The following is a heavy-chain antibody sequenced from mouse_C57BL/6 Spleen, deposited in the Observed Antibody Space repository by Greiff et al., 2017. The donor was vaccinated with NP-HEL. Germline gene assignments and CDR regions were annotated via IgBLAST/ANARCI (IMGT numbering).Heavy chain of an antibody. D-gene: IGHD2-4*01. CDR1: GYSFTDYN. CDR2: INPNYGTT. V-gene: IGHV1-39*01. Sequence: EVQRVESGPELVKPGASVKISCKASGYSFTDYNMNWVKQSNGKSLEWIGVINPNYGTTSYNQKFKGKATLTVDQSSSTAYMQLNSLTSEDSAVYYCARLGAIYYDLLGAMDYWGQGTSVTVSS. CDR3: ARLGAIYYDLLGAMDY. J-gene: IGHJ4*01.